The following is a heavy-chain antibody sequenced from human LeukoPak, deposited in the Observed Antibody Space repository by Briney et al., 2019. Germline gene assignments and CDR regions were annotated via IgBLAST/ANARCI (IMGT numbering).Heavy chain of an antibody. CDR2: IYSGGST. V-gene: IGHV3-66*01. CDR1: GFTVSSNY. D-gene: IGHD4-17*01. CDR3: ASGATVTNNDY. J-gene: IGHJ4*02. Sequence: GSLRLSCAASGFTVSSNYMSWVGQAPGKGLDWVSVIYSGGSTYYADSVKGRFTISRDNSKNTLYLQMNSLRAEDTAVYYCASGATVTNNDYWGQGTLVTVSS.